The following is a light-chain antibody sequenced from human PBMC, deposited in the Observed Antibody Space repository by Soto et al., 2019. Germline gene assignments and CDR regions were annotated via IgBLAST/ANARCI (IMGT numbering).Light chain of an antibody. CDR1: QRVLYSSNNKNY. Sequence: DIVMTQSPDSLAVSLGERATINCKSSQRVLYSSNNKNYLAWYQQKPGQPPKLLIFWASTRESGVPDRFSGSGSGTDFTLSISSLQADDVAVYYCQQYYGTPITFGQGTRLEIK. CDR2: WAS. J-gene: IGKJ5*01. CDR3: QQYYGTPIT. V-gene: IGKV4-1*01.